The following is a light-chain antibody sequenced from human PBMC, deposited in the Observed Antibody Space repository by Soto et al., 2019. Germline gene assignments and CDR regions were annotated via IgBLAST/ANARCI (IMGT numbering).Light chain of an antibody. V-gene: IGLV2-14*01. CDR2: EVT. CDR3: TSYSSGSSLLI. J-gene: IGLJ2*01. Sequence: QSALTQPASVSGSPGQSITISCTGTSSDVGDYNYVSWYRQHPGNAPKLIIYEVTNRPSGISNRFSGSKSGNTASLTISGLQADDESYYYCTSYSSGSSLLIFGGGTKLTVL. CDR1: SSDVGDYNY.